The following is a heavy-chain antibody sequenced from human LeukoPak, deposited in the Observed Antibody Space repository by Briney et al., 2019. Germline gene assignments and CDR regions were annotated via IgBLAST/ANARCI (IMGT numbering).Heavy chain of an antibody. CDR3: AKDQYDSGLFDY. CDR2: ISGSGGST. CDR1: GFTFSSYA. Sequence: GGSLRRSCAASGFTFSSYARSWVRQAPGKGLEWVSAISGSGGSTYYADSVKGRFTISRDNSKNTLYLQMNSLRAEDTAVYYCAKDQYDSGLFDYWGQGTLVTVSS. V-gene: IGHV3-23*01. D-gene: IGHD3-22*01. J-gene: IGHJ4*02.